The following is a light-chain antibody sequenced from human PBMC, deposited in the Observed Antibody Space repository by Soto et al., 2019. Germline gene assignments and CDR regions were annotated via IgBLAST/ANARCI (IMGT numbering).Light chain of an antibody. CDR2: EVS. V-gene: IGLV2-23*02. J-gene: IGLJ1*01. Sequence: QSVLTQPASVSGSPGQSITISCTGTSSDVGSYNLVSWYQQHPGKAPKLMIYEVSKRPSGVSNRFSGSKSGNTASLTISGLQAEDEADYYCCSYAGSSTVVVGTGTKGTVL. CDR1: SSDVGSYNL. CDR3: CSYAGSSTVV.